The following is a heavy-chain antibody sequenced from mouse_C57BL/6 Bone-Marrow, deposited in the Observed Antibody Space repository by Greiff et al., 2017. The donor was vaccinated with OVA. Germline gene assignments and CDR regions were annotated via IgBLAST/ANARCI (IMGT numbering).Heavy chain of an antibody. CDR3: ARDDCAWYFDV. V-gene: IGHV1-59*01. CDR2: IDPSDSYT. Sequence: QVQLQQPGAELVRPGTSVKLSCKASGYTFTSYWMHWVKQRPGQGLEWIGVIDPSDSYTNYNQKFKGKATLTVDTSSSTAYMQLSSLTSEDSAVYYFARDDCAWYFDVWGTGTTVTVSS. CDR1: GYTFTSYW. D-gene: IGHD2-4*01. J-gene: IGHJ1*03.